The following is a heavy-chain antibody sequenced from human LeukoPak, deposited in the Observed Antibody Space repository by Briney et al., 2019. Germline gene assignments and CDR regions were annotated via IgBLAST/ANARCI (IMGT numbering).Heavy chain of an antibody. D-gene: IGHD1-26*01. Sequence: GASVKVSCKASGYTFTGYYMHWVQQAPGQGLEWMGWINPNSGGTNYAQKFQGRVTMTRGTSISTAYMELSRLRSDDTAVYYCASLFARGSYYAHYWGQGTLVTVSS. CDR3: ASLFARGSYYAHY. J-gene: IGHJ4*02. CDR2: INPNSGGT. CDR1: GYTFTGYY. V-gene: IGHV1-2*02.